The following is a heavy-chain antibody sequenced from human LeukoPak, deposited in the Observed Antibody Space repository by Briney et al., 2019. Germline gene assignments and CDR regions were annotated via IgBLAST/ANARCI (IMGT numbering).Heavy chain of an antibody. CDR2: ISYDGSNK. J-gene: IGHJ6*03. V-gene: IGHV3-30-3*01. Sequence: GGSLRLSCAASGFTFSSYAMHWVRQAPGKGLEWVAVISYDGSNKYYADSVKGRFTISRDNSKNTLYLQMNSLRAEDTAVYYCARTLSGGHKGDYYMDVWGKGTTVTVSS. D-gene: IGHD2-8*02. CDR1: GFTFSSYA. CDR3: ARTLSGGHKGDYYMDV.